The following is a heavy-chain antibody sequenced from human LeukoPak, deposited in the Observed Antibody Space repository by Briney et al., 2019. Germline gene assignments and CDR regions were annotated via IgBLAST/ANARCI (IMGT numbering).Heavy chain of an antibody. J-gene: IGHJ5*02. D-gene: IGHD5-18*01. CDR1: GGSISRSNW. CDR2: IYHSGST. CDR3: ARWSINTGYSYGGFDP. V-gene: IGHV4-4*02. Sequence: SETLSLTCAGSGGSISRSNWWSLVRQPPGKALACIGEIYHSGSTNYNPSLKSRVTISVDKSKNQFSLKLSSVTAADTAVYYCARWSINTGYSYGGFDPWGQGTLVTVSS.